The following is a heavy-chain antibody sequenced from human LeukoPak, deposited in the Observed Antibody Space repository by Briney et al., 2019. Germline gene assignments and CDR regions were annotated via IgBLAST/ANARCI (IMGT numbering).Heavy chain of an antibody. CDR1: GYSFTSYW. CDR2: IYPGDSDT. D-gene: IGHD3-22*01. CDR3: ARQYYDSSGYIPYFDY. V-gene: IGHV5-51*01. J-gene: IGHJ4*02. Sequence: GESLKISCKGSGYSFTSYWIGWVRQMPGKGLEWMGIIYPGDSDTRYSPSFQGQVTISADQSISTAYLQWSSLKATDTAMYYCARQYYDSSGYIPYFDYWGQGTLVTVSS.